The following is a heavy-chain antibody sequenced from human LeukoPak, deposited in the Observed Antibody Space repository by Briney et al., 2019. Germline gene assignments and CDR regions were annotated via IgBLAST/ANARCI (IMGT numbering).Heavy chain of an antibody. D-gene: IGHD1-26*01. Sequence: GGSLRLSCAASGFSFGSYSMDWVRQAPGKGLEWVSSISSSSSYIYYADSVKGRFTISRDNAKNSLYLQMNSQRAEDTAVYYCARTVGATPGNYDYWGQGTLVTVSS. J-gene: IGHJ4*02. CDR2: ISSSSSYI. CDR1: GFSFGSYS. V-gene: IGHV3-21*01. CDR3: ARTVGATPGNYDY.